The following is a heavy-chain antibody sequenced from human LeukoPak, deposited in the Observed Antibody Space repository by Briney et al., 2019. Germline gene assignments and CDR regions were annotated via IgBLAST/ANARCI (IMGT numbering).Heavy chain of an antibody. CDR2: IRWNSGSI. D-gene: IGHD6-6*01. J-gene: IGHJ4*02. CDR3: ARASETIKSSVAAFYYFDY. CDR1: GFTFDDYA. Sequence: GGSLRLSCAASGFTFDDYAMHWVRHAPGKGLEWVSGIRWNSGSIGYADSVKGRFTISRDNAKNSLYLQMNSLRAEDTALYYCARASETIKSSVAAFYYFDYWGQGTLVTVSS. V-gene: IGHV3-9*01.